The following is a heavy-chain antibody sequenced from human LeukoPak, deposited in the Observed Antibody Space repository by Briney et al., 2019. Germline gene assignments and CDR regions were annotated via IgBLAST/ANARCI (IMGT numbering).Heavy chain of an antibody. J-gene: IGHJ4*02. CDR2: TNSDGSST. D-gene: IGHD3-16*01. CDR3: VREYYGAFDY. V-gene: IGHV3-74*01. Sequence: GGSLRLSCAASGFTFSNYWMHWVRQAPGKGLVWVSRTNSDGSSTIYADSVKGRFTISRDNAKNTLYLQMNSLRAEDTAVYYCVREYYGAFDYWGQGTLVTVSS. CDR1: GFTFSNYW.